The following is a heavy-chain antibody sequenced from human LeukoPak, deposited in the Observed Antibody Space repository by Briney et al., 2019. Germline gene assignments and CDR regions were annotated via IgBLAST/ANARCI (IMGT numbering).Heavy chain of an antibody. V-gene: IGHV3-23*01. J-gene: IGHJ4*02. D-gene: IGHD4-17*01. Sequence: GGSLRLSCAASGFIFSNYGMNWVRQAPGKGLEWVAAISASGSATSYADSVRGRFTISRDNSKSTTYLQMNSLRAEDTAVYYCAKVDGDYAPPDYWGQGTLVTVSS. CDR3: AKVDGDYAPPDY. CDR2: ISASGSAT. CDR1: GFIFSNYG.